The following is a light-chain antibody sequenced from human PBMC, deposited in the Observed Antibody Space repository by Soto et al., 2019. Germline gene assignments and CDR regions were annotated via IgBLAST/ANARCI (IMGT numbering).Light chain of an antibody. CDR2: DVS. CDR3: CSYAGSPRYV. V-gene: IGLV2-11*01. CDR1: SSDAGIYNY. Sequence: QSALTQPRSVSGSPGQSVTISCTGTSSDAGIYNYVSWYQQHPGKAPKVMIYDVSERPSGVPDRFSGSKSGNTASLTISGLQAEDEADYYCCSYAGSPRYVFGTGTKLTVL. J-gene: IGLJ1*01.